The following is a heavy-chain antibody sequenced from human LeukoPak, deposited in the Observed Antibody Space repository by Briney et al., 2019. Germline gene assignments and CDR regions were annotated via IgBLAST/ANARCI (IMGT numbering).Heavy chain of an antibody. CDR2: ISYDGSNK. J-gene: IGHJ4*02. V-gene: IGHV3-30*18. CDR3: AKERIIYSGSYSLDY. Sequence: GRSLRLSCAASGFTFSSYGMHWVRQAPGKGLEWVAVISYDGSNKYYADSVKGRFTISRDNSKNTLYLQMNSLRAEDTAVYYCAKERIIYSGSYSLDYWGQGTLVTVSS. D-gene: IGHD1-26*01. CDR1: GFTFSSYG.